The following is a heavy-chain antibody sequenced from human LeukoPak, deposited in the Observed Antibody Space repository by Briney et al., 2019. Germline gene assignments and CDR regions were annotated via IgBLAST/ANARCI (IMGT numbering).Heavy chain of an antibody. J-gene: IGHJ4*02. CDR1: GYTFTSYG. V-gene: IGHV1-8*02. D-gene: IGHD3-9*01. CDR3: ARGSFLTGSPY. Sequence: ASVKVSCKASGYTFTSYGISWVRQAPGQGLEWMGWMNPNSGNTGYAQKFQGRVTMTRNTSISTAYMELSSLRSEDTAVYYCARGSFLTGSPYWGQGTLVTVSS. CDR2: MNPNSGNT.